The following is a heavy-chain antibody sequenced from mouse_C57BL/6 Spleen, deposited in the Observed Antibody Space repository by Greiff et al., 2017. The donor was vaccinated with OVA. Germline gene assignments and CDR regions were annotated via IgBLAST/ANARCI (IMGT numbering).Heavy chain of an antibody. CDR3: ARSEDGYYVHYAMDY. CDR2: INPGSGGT. V-gene: IGHV1-54*01. D-gene: IGHD2-3*01. Sequence: QVQLQQSGAELVRPGTSVKVSCKASGYAFTNYLIEWVKQRPGQGLEWIGVINPGSGGTNYNEKFKGKATLTADKSSSTAYMQLSSLTSEDSAVYFCARSEDGYYVHYAMDYWGQGTSVTVSS. J-gene: IGHJ4*01. CDR1: GYAFTNYL.